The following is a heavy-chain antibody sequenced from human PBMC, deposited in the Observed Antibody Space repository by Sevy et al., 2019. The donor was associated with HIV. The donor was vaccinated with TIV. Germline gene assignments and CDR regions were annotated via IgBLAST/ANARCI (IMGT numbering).Heavy chain of an antibody. Sequence: GGSLRLSCAASGFIFSSFGMHWVRQAPGKGLEWVAFIHYKGSDKYYADAVKGRYTISRDNSKNTVYLQMSSLRAEDTAVYYCAKDYSTGLYGYYYGMDVRGQGTTVTVSS. CDR1: GFIFSSFG. CDR2: IHYKGSDK. V-gene: IGHV3-30*02. J-gene: IGHJ6*02. CDR3: AKDYSTGLYGYYYGMDV. D-gene: IGHD6-19*01.